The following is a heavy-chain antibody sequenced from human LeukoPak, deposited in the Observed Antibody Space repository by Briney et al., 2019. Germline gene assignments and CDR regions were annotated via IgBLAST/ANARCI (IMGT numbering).Heavy chain of an antibody. Sequence: ASVKVSRKASGYTFTSYDINWVRQATGQGLEWMGWMNPNSGNTGYAQKFQGRVTITRNTSISTAYMELSSLRSEDTAVYYCASWGFGYYYYYMDVWGKGTTVTVSS. CDR2: MNPNSGNT. J-gene: IGHJ6*03. D-gene: IGHD3-16*01. CDR1: GYTFTSYD. CDR3: ASWGFGYYYYYMDV. V-gene: IGHV1-8*03.